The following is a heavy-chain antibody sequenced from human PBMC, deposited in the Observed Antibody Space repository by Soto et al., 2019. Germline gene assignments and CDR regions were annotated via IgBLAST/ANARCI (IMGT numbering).Heavy chain of an antibody. CDR3: SADRGVVPAPSPYYYYYYVMDV. CDR1: GFTFTSSA. CDR2: IVVGSGNT. V-gene: IGHV1-58*01. Sequence: SVKVSCKASGFTFTSSAVQWVRQARGQRLEWIGWIVVGSGNTNYAQKYQERVTITRDMSTSTAYMELSSLRSEDTAVYYSSADRGVVPAPSPYYYYYYVMDVGGKGTTVPVS. J-gene: IGHJ6*04. D-gene: IGHD2-21*02.